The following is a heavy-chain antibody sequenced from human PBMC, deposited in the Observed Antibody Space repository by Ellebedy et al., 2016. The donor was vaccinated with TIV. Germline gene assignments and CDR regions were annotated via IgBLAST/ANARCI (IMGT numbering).Heavy chain of an antibody. D-gene: IGHD6-19*01. J-gene: IGHJ4*02. CDR1: GDSISSYY. Sequence: MPGGSLRLSCTVSGDSISSYYWSWIRQPPGKGLEWIGHIYYSGGAKYNPSLKSRVTISVDTSKNQFSLKLSSVTAADTAVYFCARDGVYASGWYSDYWGQGTQVTVSA. CDR3: ARDGVYASGWYSDY. V-gene: IGHV4-59*01. CDR2: IYYSGGA.